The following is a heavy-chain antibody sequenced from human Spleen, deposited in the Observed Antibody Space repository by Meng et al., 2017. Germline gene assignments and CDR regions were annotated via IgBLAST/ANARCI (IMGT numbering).Heavy chain of an antibody. CDR2: IYPGDSDT. CDR1: GYSFISYW. J-gene: IGHJ4*02. CDR3: ARVSAVAGNTVGHDY. Sequence: GESLKISCKGSGYSFISYWIGWVRQMPGKGLEWMGIIYPGDSDTRYSPSFQGQVTISADKSISTAYLQWSSLKASDTAMYYCARVSAVAGNTVGHDYWGQGTLVTVSS. V-gene: IGHV5-51*01. D-gene: IGHD6-19*01.